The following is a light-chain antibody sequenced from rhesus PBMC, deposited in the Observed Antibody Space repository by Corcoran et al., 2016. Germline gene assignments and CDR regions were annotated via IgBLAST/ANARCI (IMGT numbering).Light chain of an antibody. J-gene: IGKJ4*01. CDR3: QQHKSYPLT. CDR2: AAS. Sequence: DIQITQSPSSLSDSVGDRVTITCRASQAINNYLAWYQQKPGKAPKLLIFAASTLHNGVPSRFSGSGSGTDFTLTISSLQPADFASYDCQQHKSYPLTFGGGTKV. CDR1: QAINNY. V-gene: IGKV1-25*01.